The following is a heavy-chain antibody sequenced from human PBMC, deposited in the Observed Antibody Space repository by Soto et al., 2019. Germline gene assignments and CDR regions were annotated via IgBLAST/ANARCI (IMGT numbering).Heavy chain of an antibody. CDR2: ISAYNGNT. V-gene: IGHV1-18*04. J-gene: IGHJ4*02. D-gene: IGHD1-7*01. Sequence: ASVKVSCKASGYTFTSYGISWVRQSPGQGLEWMGWISAYNGNTNYAQKLQGRVTMTTDTSTSTAYLELRSLRSDDTAVYYCARDGPHGWNYRIDYWGQGTLVTVSS. CDR1: GYTFTSYG. CDR3: ARDGPHGWNYRIDY.